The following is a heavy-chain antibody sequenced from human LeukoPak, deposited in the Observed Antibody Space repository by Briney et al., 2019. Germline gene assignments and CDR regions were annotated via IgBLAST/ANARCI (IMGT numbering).Heavy chain of an antibody. V-gene: IGHV1-2*02. D-gene: IGHD3-22*01. Sequence: GASVTVSCKASGYTFTGYYMHWVRQAPGQGLEWMGWINPNSGGTNYAQKFQGRVTMTRDTSISTAYMELSRLRSDDTAVYYCARARPSSYYYDSSGYYLLDYWGQGTLVAVSS. CDR1: GYTFTGYY. J-gene: IGHJ4*02. CDR2: INPNSGGT. CDR3: ARARPSSYYYDSSGYYLLDY.